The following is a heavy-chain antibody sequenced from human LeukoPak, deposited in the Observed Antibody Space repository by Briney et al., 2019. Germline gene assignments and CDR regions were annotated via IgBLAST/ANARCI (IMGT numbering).Heavy chain of an antibody. CDR2: IYPGDSGP. V-gene: IGHV5-51*04. CDR3: GMSGDRVPLQDDVFDV. D-gene: IGHD1-26*01. J-gene: IGHJ3*01. CDR1: GYIFTNYW. Sequence: GESLKISCKGSGYIFTNYWIGWVRQMPGKGLEWMGIIYPGDSGPTYSPSFQGQVTISVDKPINTAYLRWSSLQASDTAMYYCGMSGDRVPLQDDVFDVWGQGTMVTVST.